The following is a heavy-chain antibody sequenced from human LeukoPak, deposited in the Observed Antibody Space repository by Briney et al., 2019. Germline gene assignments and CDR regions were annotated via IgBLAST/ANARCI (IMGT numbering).Heavy chain of an antibody. CDR3: ARDLYYYDSSGYY. Sequence: GTSVKVSCKASGFTFTSSAVQWVRQARGQRLEWIGWIVVGSGNTNYAQKFQGRVTITADESTSTAYMELSSLRSEDTAVYYCARDLYYYDSSGYYWGQGTLVTVSS. J-gene: IGHJ4*02. D-gene: IGHD3-22*01. CDR2: IVVGSGNT. V-gene: IGHV1-58*01. CDR1: GFTFTSSA.